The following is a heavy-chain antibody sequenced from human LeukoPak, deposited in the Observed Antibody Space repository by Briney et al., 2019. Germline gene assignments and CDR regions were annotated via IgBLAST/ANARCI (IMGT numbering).Heavy chain of an antibody. CDR2: IRSSSSSI. CDR1: GFTFSSHS. J-gene: IGHJ4*02. D-gene: IGHD7-27*01. CDR3: ARDLNWGFDY. V-gene: IGHV3-48*02. Sequence: GGSLRLSCAAFGFTFSSHSMNWVRQAPGKGLEWISYIRSSSSSIFYADSVKGRFTISTDNARNSLYLQMNSLRDEDTAVYYCARDLNWGFDYWGQGILVTVSS.